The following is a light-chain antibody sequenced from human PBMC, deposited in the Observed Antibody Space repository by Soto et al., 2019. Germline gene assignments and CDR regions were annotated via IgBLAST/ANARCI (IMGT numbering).Light chain of an antibody. V-gene: IGKV3-15*01. CDR1: QNIYYN. J-gene: IGKJ1*01. Sequence: IRMTQAPGTVCVSPGEGATLSFRASQNIYYNVAWYQQRPGQAPRLLIYRASTRATGVPARFSGSGSGTEFTLTISSLQPEDFTVYSCLQYHNLWAFGQGTKVDIK. CDR2: RAS. CDR3: LQYHNLWA.